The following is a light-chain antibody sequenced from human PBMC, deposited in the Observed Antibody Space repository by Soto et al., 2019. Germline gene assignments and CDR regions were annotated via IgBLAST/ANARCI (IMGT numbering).Light chain of an antibody. J-gene: IGKJ1*01. V-gene: IGKV3-20*01. CDR1: QSVSSSY. Sequence: IVLTQSPGTLSLSPGERATLSCSAIQSVSSSYLAWYQQKPGQAPRLLIYGASSRATGIPDRFSGSGSGTDFTLTISRLEPEDFAVYYCQQDGSSPRTFGQGTKV. CDR3: QQDGSSPRT. CDR2: GAS.